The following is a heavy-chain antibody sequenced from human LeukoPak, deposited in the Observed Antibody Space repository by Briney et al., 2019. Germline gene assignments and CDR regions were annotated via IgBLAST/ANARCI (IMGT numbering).Heavy chain of an antibody. J-gene: IGHJ4*02. CDR2: ISGSGDAT. V-gene: IGHV3-23*01. CDR3: ARLSGTSGTTSRVLHY. Sequence: GGSLRLSCAASGFTFTTYAMTWVCRAPGMRLEWVSAISGSGDATYYADSVKGRFTISRDNSENTVYLQVSSLRAEDTAVYYCARLSGTSGTTSRVLHYWGQGALVTVSS. CDR1: GFTFTTYA. D-gene: IGHD1-1*01.